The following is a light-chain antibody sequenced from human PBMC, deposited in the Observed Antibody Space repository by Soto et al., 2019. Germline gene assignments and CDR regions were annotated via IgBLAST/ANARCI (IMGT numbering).Light chain of an antibody. CDR1: QSVSSY. CDR3: QQRSNWPGFT. V-gene: IGKV3-11*01. CDR2: DAS. J-gene: IGKJ3*01. Sequence: EIVMTQSPATLSVSPGERATLAFMASQSVSSYLAWYQQKPGQAPRLLIYDASNRATGIPARFSGSGSGTDFTLTISSLEPEDFAVYYCQQRSNWPGFTFGPGTKVDIK.